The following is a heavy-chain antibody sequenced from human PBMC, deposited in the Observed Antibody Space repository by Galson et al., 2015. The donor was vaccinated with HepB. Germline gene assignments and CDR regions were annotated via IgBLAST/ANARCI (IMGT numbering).Heavy chain of an antibody. CDR1: GYSFTSYW. CDR2: IYPGDSDT. J-gene: IGHJ2*01. D-gene: IGHD7-27*01. Sequence: QSGAEVKKPGESLKISCKGSGYSFTSYWIGWVRQMPEKGLEWMGIIYPGDSDTRYSPSFQGQVTISADKSISTAYLQWSSLKASDTAMYYCARRTGDSIVGGYRYFDLWGRGTLVTVSS. CDR3: ARRTGDSIVGGYRYFDL. V-gene: IGHV5-51*01.